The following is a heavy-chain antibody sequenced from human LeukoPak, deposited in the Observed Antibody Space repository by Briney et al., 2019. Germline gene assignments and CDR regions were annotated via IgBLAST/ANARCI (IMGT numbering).Heavy chain of an antibody. CDR2: ILYDGSKK. D-gene: IGHD3-9*01. Sequence: GGSLRLSCAASGFTFTNYNMHWVRQIPGKGLQWVAAILYDGSKKYAESVKGRFSVYRDNSNYTLYLQMNSLKTEDTALYSCANFDGDSQAFHIWGQGTMVTVSS. V-gene: IGHV3-30*18. CDR3: ANFDGDSQAFHI. CDR1: GFTFTNYN. J-gene: IGHJ3*02.